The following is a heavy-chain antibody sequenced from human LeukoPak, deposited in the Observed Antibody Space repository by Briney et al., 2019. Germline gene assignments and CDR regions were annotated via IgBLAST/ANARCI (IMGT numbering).Heavy chain of an antibody. D-gene: IGHD3-22*01. CDR3: ANTYYYDSSGARALGY. J-gene: IGHJ4*02. Sequence: GGSLRLSCAASRFTFSTYWMHWVRQAPGKGLVWVSRINSDGSSTGYADSVKGRFTVSRDNSKNTLYLQMNSLRAEDTAMYYCANTYYYDSSGARALGYWGQGTLVTVSS. CDR1: RFTFSTYW. V-gene: IGHV3-74*01. CDR2: INSDGSST.